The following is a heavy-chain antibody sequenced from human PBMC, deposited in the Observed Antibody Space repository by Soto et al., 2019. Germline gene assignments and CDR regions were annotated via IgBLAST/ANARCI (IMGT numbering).Heavy chain of an antibody. J-gene: IGHJ5*02. CDR2: INHSGST. D-gene: IGHD5-18*01. Sequence: SETLSLTCAVYGGSFSGYYWSWIRQPPGKGLEWIGEINHSGSTNYNPSLKSRVTISVDTSKNQFSLKLSSVTAADTAVYYCARQETWIEGWSDKHNWFDPWGQGTLGTVSS. V-gene: IGHV4-34*01. CDR3: ARQETWIEGWSDKHNWFDP. CDR1: GGSFSGYY.